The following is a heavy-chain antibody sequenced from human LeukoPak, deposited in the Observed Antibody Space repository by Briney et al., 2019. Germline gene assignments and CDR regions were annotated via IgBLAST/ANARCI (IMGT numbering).Heavy chain of an antibody. D-gene: IGHD6-13*01. J-gene: IGHJ4*02. CDR2: ISSSSSYI. CDR3: ARDFRGVVYSSSWYGFDY. V-gene: IGHV3-21*01. Sequence: PGGSLRLSCAASGFTFSSYSMNWVRQAPGKGLEWVSSISSSSSYIYYADSVKGRFTISRDNAKNSLYLQMNSLRAEDTAVYYCARDFRGVVYSSSWYGFDYWGQGTLVTVSS. CDR1: GFTFSSYS.